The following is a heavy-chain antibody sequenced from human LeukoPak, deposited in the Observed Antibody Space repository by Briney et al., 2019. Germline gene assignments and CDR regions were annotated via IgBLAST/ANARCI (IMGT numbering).Heavy chain of an antibody. J-gene: IGHJ3*02. Sequence: ASVKVSCKASGYTFTSYYMHWVRQAPGQGLEWMGWITPNSGGTIYGQKFQGRVTLTRDTSTSTAYMELSRLRSDDTAVYYCARVASTTRRHDAFDIWGQGTMVTISS. D-gene: IGHD1-1*01. CDR2: ITPNSGGT. CDR3: ARVASTTRRHDAFDI. CDR1: GYTFTSYY. V-gene: IGHV1-2*02.